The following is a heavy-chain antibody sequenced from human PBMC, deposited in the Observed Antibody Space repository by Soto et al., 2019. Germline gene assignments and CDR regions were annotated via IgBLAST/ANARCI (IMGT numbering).Heavy chain of an antibody. J-gene: IGHJ4*02. D-gene: IGHD2-2*01. Sequence: GGSLRLSCAAFGFDFNKYAMTWVRQAPGKGLQWVSSITSNGDSTYYADSVKGRFTTSRDNSKNTLYLQMNSLRADDTAVFYCAKDSPSYATSPFYFDSWGQGTLVTVSS. V-gene: IGHV3-23*01. CDR1: GFDFNKYA. CDR2: ITSNGDST. CDR3: AKDSPSYATSPFYFDS.